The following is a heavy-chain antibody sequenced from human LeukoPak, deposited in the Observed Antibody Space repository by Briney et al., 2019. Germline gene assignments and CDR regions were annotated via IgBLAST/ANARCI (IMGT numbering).Heavy chain of an antibody. D-gene: IGHD1-14*01. Sequence: PGGSLRLSCAASGFTFSTYAMSWVRQAPGKGLEWIGEIHRSGSPNYNPSLQSRVTISIDRSRNQIALELSSVTAADTAVYYCAREILGGFNPGAYWGQGTLVTVSS. CDR1: GFTFSTYAM. V-gene: IGHV4-4*02. CDR3: AREILGGFNPGAY. J-gene: IGHJ4*02. CDR2: IHRSGSP.